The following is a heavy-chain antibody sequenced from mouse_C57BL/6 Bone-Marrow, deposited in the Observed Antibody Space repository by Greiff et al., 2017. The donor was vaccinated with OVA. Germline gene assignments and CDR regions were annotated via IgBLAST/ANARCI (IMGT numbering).Heavy chain of an antibody. CDR1: GYTFTSYW. CDR2: IDPSDSYT. CDR3: ASWDFDY. Sequence: QVQLQQPGAELVKPGASVKLSCKASGYTFTSYWMQWVKQRPGQGLEWIGEIDPSDSYTNYKQKFKGKATLTVDTYSSTAYMQLSSLTSEDSAVYYCASWDFDYWGQGTTLTVSS. D-gene: IGHD4-1*01. J-gene: IGHJ2*01. V-gene: IGHV1-50*01.